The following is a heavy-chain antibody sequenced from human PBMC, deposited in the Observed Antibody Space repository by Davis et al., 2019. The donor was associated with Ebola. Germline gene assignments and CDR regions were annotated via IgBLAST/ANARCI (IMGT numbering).Heavy chain of an antibody. Sequence: GGSLRLSCAASGFTVSSNYMSWVRQAPGKGLEWVANINQEGSKKYYVDSVKGRFTISRDKAKHSLYLQMNSLRAEDTAIYYCVRDGWAYSNYGKFDNWGQGTLVTVSS. CDR2: INQEGSKK. CDR1: GFTVSSNY. V-gene: IGHV3-7*01. D-gene: IGHD4-11*01. J-gene: IGHJ4*02. CDR3: VRDGWAYSNYGKFDN.